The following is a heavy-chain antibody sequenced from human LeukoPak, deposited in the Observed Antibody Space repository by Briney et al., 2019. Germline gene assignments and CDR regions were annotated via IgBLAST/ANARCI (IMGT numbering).Heavy chain of an antibody. CDR3: AKGPHYGSGSYYDY. Sequence: GGSLRLSCAASGFSFSSHAMSWVRQAPGKGLEWVSAISGSGGSTYYADSVKGRFTISRDNSKNTLYLQMNSLRAEDTAVYYCAKGPHYGSGSYYDYWGQGTLVTVSS. CDR2: ISGSGGST. D-gene: IGHD3-10*01. V-gene: IGHV3-23*01. J-gene: IGHJ4*02. CDR1: GFSFSSHA.